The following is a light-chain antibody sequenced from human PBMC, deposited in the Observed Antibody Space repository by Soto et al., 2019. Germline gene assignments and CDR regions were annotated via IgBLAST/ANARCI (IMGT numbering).Light chain of an antibody. CDR2: GAS. CDR3: QQYGSSPRT. CDR1: QSVSSSY. J-gene: IGKJ4*01. Sequence: EIVLTQSPGTLSLSPGERATLSCSASQSVSSSYLAWYQQKPGQAPRLLIYGASSRATGIPDRFSGSGSGTDFTLTISRLEPEDFAVYYCQQYGSSPRTCGGGTKVEIK. V-gene: IGKV3-20*01.